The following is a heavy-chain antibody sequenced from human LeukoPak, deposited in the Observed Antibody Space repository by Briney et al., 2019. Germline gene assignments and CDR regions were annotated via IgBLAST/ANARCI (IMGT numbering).Heavy chain of an antibody. CDR2: ISAYNGNT. J-gene: IGHJ6*03. CDR3: ARPQVGQGGSGYLYYYYYMDV. Sequence: GASVKVSCEASGYTFTNYGISWVRQAPGQGREGMGWISAYNGNTNYVQKLQGRVTITTDTSTSTAYMELRSLGSDDTAVYYCARPQVGQGGSGYLYYYYYMDVWGKGTTVTVSS. D-gene: IGHD5-12*01. V-gene: IGHV1-18*01. CDR1: GYTFTNYG.